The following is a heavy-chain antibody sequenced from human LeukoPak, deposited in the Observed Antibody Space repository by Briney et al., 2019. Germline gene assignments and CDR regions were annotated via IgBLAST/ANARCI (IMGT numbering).Heavy chain of an antibody. CDR1: GGSFIGYY. Sequence: SSETLSLTCAVYGGSFIGYYWSWIRQPPGKGLEWIGEINHSGSTNYNPSLKSRVTISVDTSKNQFSLKLSSVPAADTAVYYCARTRPDIVVVPAAISQRGYYYYYYYMDVWGKGTTVTVSS. CDR2: INHSGST. D-gene: IGHD2-2*02. CDR3: ARTRPDIVVVPAAISQRGYYYYYYYMDV. J-gene: IGHJ6*03. V-gene: IGHV4-34*01.